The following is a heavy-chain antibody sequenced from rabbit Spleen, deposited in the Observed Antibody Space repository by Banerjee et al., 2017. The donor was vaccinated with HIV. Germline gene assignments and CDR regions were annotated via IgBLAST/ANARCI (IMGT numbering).Heavy chain of an antibody. D-gene: IGHD1-1*01. V-gene: IGHV1S40*01. CDR1: GIDFSRYY. J-gene: IGHJ2*01. CDR2: IDAGGSGET. CDR3: ARNYVNAFDP. Sequence: QSLEESGGGLVKPGGTLTLTCKASGIDFSRYYMCWVRQAPGKGLEWIACIDAGGSGETYYASWAKGRFTISKTSSTTVTLQMTSLTVADTATYFCARNYVNAFDPWGPGTLVTVS.